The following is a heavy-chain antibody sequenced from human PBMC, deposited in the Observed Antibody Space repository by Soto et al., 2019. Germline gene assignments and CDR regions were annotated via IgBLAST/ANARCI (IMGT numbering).Heavy chain of an antibody. CDR3: TTDRQGATGHYN. D-gene: IGHD3-22*01. Sequence: EVQLVESGGGLVKPGGSLGLACVASGFTFSNAWMSWVRQAPGKGLEWIGRIRSKIDGGTTDYAAPVKGRFTISRDDSKNTLYLQMDSLKSEDTALYYCTTDRQGATGHYNWGQGTLVTVSS. CDR1: GFTFSNAW. J-gene: IGHJ4*02. V-gene: IGHV3-15*01. CDR2: IRSKIDGGTT.